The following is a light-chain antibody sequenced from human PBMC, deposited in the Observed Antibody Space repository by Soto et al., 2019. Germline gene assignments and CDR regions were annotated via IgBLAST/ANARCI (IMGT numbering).Light chain of an antibody. V-gene: IGKV3-20*01. CDR1: QSVSSSY. CDR2: GAS. J-gene: IGKJ2*01. CDR3: QQYGSSSYT. Sequence: EIGLTQSPGTLSLSPGERATLSCRASQSVSSSYLAWYQQKPGQAPRLLIYGASSRATGIPDRFSRSGSGTDFPLTISRLEPEDLAVYYCQQYGSSSYTFGQGTKLEIK.